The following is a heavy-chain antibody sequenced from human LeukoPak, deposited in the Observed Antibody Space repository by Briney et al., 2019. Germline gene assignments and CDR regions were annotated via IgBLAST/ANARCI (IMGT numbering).Heavy chain of an antibody. CDR3: AKEYSSSWYPPWGENYYYGMDV. Sequence: PPGGSLRLSCAASGFTFSAYVMHWVRQAPGKGLQWVAVISDSGGYTQYADSVKGRFTISRDNSKNTLYLQMNSLRAEDTAVYYCAKEYSSSWYPPWGENYYYGMDVWGQGTTVTVSS. D-gene: IGHD6-13*01. CDR1: GFTFSAYV. V-gene: IGHV3-23*01. J-gene: IGHJ6*02. CDR2: ISDSGGYT.